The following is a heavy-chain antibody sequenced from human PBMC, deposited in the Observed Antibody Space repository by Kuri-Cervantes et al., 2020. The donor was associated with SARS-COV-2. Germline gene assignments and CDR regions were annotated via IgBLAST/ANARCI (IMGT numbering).Heavy chain of an antibody. CDR3: AKDLGYGDYSDAFDI. V-gene: IGHV3-7*01. Sequence: GGSLRLSCAASGFTFSSYWMSWVRQAPGKGLEWVANIKQDGSEKYYVDSVKGRFTISRDNSKNTLYLQMNSLRAEDTAVYYCAKDLGYGDYSDAFDIWGQGTMVTVSS. CDR2: IKQDGSEK. J-gene: IGHJ3*02. CDR1: GFTFSSYW. D-gene: IGHD4-17*01.